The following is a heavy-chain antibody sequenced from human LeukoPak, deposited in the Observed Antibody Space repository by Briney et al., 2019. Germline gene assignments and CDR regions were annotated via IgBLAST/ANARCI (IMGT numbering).Heavy chain of an antibody. V-gene: IGHV4-39*01. CDR2: YYSGTT. J-gene: IGHJ4*02. Sequence: SETLSLTCNVSGGSISNKTYSWGWIRQPPGKGLEWIGLYYSGTTYYNPSLKGRVTMYADTSKSQFSLKLTSVTAADTAVYFCARRAITVAPYYFDYWGQGTLVTVSS. CDR1: GGSISNKTYS. CDR3: ARRAITVAPYYFDY. D-gene: IGHD3-10*01.